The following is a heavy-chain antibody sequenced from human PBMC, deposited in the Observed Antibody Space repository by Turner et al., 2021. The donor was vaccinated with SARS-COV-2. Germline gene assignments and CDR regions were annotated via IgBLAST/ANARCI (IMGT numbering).Heavy chain of an antibody. D-gene: IGHD6-25*01. V-gene: IGHV3-7*01. CDR1: GFAFGSNW. Sequence: EVPLVESGGGLVQPGGSLRPSCAASGFAFGSNWMSWVRQAPGMGLQWVANIDYDGDKIYYAESVRGRFTVSRDNAYSSLHLDMTSLRVEDTGLYYCARGLGGSGDFWGQGTRVNVSS. CDR2: IDYDGDKI. J-gene: IGHJ4*02. CDR3: ARGLGGSGDF.